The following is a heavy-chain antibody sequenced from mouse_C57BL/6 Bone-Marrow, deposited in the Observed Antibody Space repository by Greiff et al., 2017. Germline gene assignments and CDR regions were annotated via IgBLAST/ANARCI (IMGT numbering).Heavy chain of an antibody. CDR3: ARGGYGNYVSYYYAMDY. CDR2: IDPSDSET. V-gene: IGHV1-52*01. CDR1: GYTFTSYW. J-gene: IGHJ4*01. Sequence: VQLQQPGAELVRPGSSVKLSCKASGYTFTSYWMHWVKQRPIQGLEWIGNIDPSDSETPYNQKFKDKATLTVDKSSSTAYMQLSSLTSEDSAVYYCARGGYGNYVSYYYAMDYWGQGTSVTVSS. D-gene: IGHD2-1*01.